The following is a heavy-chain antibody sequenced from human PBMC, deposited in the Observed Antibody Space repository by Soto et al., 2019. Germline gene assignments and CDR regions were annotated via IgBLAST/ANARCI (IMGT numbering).Heavy chain of an antibody. CDR3: ASGSVSYYYYYMYV. Sequence: QVQLVESGGGVVQPGRSLRLSCAASGFTFSRYGMHWVRQAPGKGLEWVEVIWYDGSNKYYADSVKGRFTISRDNSQNTLYLQMNSLRAEDTAVYSFASGSVSYYYYYMYVWGKGPTGTVAS. J-gene: IGHJ6*03. CDR2: IWYDGSNK. CDR1: GFTFSRYG. V-gene: IGHV3-33*01. D-gene: IGHD4-17*01.